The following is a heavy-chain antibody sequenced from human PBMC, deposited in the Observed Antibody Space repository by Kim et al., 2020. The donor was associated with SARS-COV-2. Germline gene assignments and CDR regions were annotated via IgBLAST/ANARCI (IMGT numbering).Heavy chain of an antibody. D-gene: IGHD4-4*01. J-gene: IGHJ6*02. Sequence: SVKVSCKASGGTFSSYAISWVRQAPGQGLEWMGGIIPIFGTANYAQKFQGRVTITADESTSTAYMELSSLRSEDTAVYYCASIDYSRYYYYYGMDVWGQGTTVTVSS. CDR2: IIPIFGTA. CDR3: ASIDYSRYYYYYGMDV. CDR1: GGTFSSYA. V-gene: IGHV1-69*13.